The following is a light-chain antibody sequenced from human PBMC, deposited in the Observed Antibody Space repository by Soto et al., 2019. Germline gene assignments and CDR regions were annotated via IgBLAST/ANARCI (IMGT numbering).Light chain of an antibody. Sequence: LVMPQSPATLSVSPGERATVSCRASQSVSSNLAWYQQKPGQAPRLLIYGASTRATGIPARFSGSGSGTDFTLTISRLEPEDFAVYYCQQYGSSGTFGQGTKVDIK. CDR1: QSVSSN. CDR2: GAS. V-gene: IGKV3-15*01. J-gene: IGKJ1*01. CDR3: QQYGSSGT.